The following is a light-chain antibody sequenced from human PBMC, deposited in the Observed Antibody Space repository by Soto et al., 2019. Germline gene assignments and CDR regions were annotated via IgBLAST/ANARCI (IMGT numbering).Light chain of an antibody. Sequence: EIKMTQSPASMSGSVGDRVLITCGASQSITNYLNWYQQKAGKAPKLLIYAASSLQSGVPSRFSGSGSGTDFTLTISSLQTEDFATYYCQQKYSNSWTFGQGTKVDIK. CDR1: QSITNY. V-gene: IGKV1-39*01. J-gene: IGKJ1*01. CDR3: QQKYSNSWT. CDR2: AAS.